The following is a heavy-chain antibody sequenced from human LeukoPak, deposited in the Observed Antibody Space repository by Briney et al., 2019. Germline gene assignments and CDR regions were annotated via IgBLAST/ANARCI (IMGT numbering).Heavy chain of an antibody. V-gene: IGHV3-30*02. CDR2: IRYDGSNK. CDR1: GFTFSSYG. D-gene: IGHD1-1*01. Sequence: GGSLRLSCAASGFTFSSYGVHWVRQAPGKGLEWVAFIRYDGSNKYYADSVKGRFTISRDNSKNTLYLQMNSLRAEDTAVYYCAKDGLERHLFDYWGQGTLVTVSS. J-gene: IGHJ4*02. CDR3: AKDGLERHLFDY.